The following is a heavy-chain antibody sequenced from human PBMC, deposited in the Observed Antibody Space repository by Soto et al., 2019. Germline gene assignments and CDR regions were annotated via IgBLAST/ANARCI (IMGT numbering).Heavy chain of an antibody. Sequence: QVQLVQSGAEVKKPGASVKVSCKASGYTFTSYGISWVRQAPGQGLEWMGWISAYNGNTNYAQKLQGRVTMTTDTSTSTAYMELRSLRADDTAVYYCARRIITIFGVVTKIFDYWGQGTLVTVSS. CDR1: GYTFTSYG. D-gene: IGHD3-3*01. J-gene: IGHJ4*02. CDR2: ISAYNGNT. CDR3: ARRIITIFGVVTKIFDY. V-gene: IGHV1-18*01.